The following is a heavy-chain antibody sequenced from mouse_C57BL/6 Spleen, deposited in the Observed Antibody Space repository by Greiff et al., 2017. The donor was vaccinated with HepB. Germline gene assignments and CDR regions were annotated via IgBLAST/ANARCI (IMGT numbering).Heavy chain of an antibody. CDR2: INYDGSST. J-gene: IGHJ1*03. CDR3: ARDRGTTTYFDV. D-gene: IGHD1-1*01. Sequence: EVKLMESEGGLVQPGSSMKLSCTASGFTFSDYYMAWVRQVPEKGLEWVANINYDGSSTYYLDSLKSRFIISRDNAKNILYLQMSSLKSEDTATYYCARDRGTTTYFDVWGTGTTVTVSS. V-gene: IGHV5-16*01. CDR1: GFTFSDYY.